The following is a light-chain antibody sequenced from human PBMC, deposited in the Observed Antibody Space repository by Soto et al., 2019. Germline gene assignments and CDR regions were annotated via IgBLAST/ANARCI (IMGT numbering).Light chain of an antibody. CDR2: EVT. V-gene: IGLV2-14*01. Sequence: QSALTQPASVSGSPGQSITISCTGTTNDIGAFNYVSWYQQHPGKAPKLILYEVTNRPSGVSNRFSGSKSGNTASLTISGLQAEDEADYYCSSYTSTSTRVFGGGTKLTVL. CDR3: SSYTSTSTRV. CDR1: TNDIGAFNY. J-gene: IGLJ2*01.